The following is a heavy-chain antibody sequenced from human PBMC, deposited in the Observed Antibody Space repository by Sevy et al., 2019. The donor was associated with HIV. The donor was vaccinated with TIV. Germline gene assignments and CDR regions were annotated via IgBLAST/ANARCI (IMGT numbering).Heavy chain of an antibody. Sequence: ASVKVSCKASGYTFTSYVMHWVRQAPGQRLQWMGWINTGNGDTKYSEMLQGRVTITRDTSASTAYMELSCLRSEDTAVYYCAGDRGGSGDFDYWGQGTLVTVSS. V-gene: IGHV1-3*04. J-gene: IGHJ4*02. CDR2: INTGNGDT. D-gene: IGHD3-10*01. CDR1: GYTFTSYV. CDR3: AGDRGGSGDFDY.